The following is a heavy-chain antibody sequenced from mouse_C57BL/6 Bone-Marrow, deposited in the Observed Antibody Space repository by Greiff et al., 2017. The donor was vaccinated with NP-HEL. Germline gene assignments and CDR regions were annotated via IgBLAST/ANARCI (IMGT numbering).Heavy chain of an antibody. CDR3: AKSSRYYGSRGLDV. CDR2: SRNKANDYTT. D-gene: IGHD1-1*01. Sequence: EVMLVDSGGGLVQSGRSLRLSCATSGFTFSDFYMEWVRQAPGKGLEWIAASRNKANDYTTEYSAYVKGRFIVSRDTSQSILYLQMNALRAEDTAIYYCAKSSRYYGSRGLDVWGTGTTVTVSS. CDR1: GFTFSDFY. V-gene: IGHV7-1*01. J-gene: IGHJ1*03.